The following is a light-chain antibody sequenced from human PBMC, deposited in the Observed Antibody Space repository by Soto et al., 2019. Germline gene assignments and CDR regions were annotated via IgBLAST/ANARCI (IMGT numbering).Light chain of an antibody. V-gene: IGKV1-5*03. J-gene: IGKJ1*01. Sequence: DIQMTQSPSPLSASVGDRVTITCRASQSISSWLAWYQQKPGKAPKLLIYKAFTLESGVPSRFSGSGSGTAFTLTISSLQPDDLATYYCQQYDNGWTFGQGTKVEIK. CDR3: QQYDNGWT. CDR2: KAF. CDR1: QSISSW.